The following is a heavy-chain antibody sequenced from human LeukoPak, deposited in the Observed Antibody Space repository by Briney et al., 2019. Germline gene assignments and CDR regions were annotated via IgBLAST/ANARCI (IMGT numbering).Heavy chain of an antibody. J-gene: IGHJ6*04. V-gene: IGHV1-18*04. CDR1: GYTFTSYG. D-gene: IGHD3-10*01. CDR2: ISAYNGNT. CDR3: AILEDGSGSYYNWGGLYGMDV. Sequence: ASVKVSCKASGYTFTSYGISWVRQAPGQGLEWMGRISAYNGNTNYAQKLQGRVTMTTDTSTSTAYMELRSLRSDDTAVYYCAILEDGSGSYYNWGGLYGMDVWGKGTTVTVSS.